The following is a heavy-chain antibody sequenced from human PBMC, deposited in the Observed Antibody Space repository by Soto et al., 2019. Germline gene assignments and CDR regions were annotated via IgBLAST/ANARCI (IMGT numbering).Heavy chain of an antibody. Sequence: QVQLQESGPGLVKPSETLSLTCSVSGGSVSTSNYYWSWIRQSPGKGLEWLGYIYYSGSTSYNPPLKSRVTISIDTSTNQFSRRLTSVTAADTAVYYCARNWDFDSWGQGTLVTVSS. J-gene: IGHJ4*02. CDR3: ARNWDFDS. V-gene: IGHV4-61*01. D-gene: IGHD1-26*01. CDR1: GGSVSTSNYY. CDR2: IYYSGST.